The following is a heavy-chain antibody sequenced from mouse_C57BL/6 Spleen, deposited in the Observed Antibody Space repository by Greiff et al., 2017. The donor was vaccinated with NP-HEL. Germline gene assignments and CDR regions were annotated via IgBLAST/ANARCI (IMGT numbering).Heavy chain of an antibody. Sequence: DVHLVESGGGLVKPGGSLKLSCAASGFTFSDYGMHWVRQAPEKGLEWVAYISSGSSTIYYADTVKGRFTISRDNAKNTLFLQMTSLRSEDTAMYYCARNSDWFAYWGQGTLVTVSA. D-gene: IGHD3-2*02. V-gene: IGHV5-17*01. CDR1: GFTFSDYG. CDR3: ARNSDWFAY. J-gene: IGHJ3*01. CDR2: ISSGSSTI.